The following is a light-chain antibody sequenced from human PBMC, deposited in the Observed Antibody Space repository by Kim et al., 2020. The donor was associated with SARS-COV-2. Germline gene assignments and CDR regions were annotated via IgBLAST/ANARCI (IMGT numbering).Light chain of an antibody. Sequence: GEGGTISCSGNRTNDGGYPCASCHEGPGTDPPTPLPDYDKRPSGVPDQFSGSKSGTSASLAISGRQSADEADYYCATWGDSQNGWVFGGGTQLTVL. CDR2: DYD. CDR1: RTNDGGYP. J-gene: IGLJ3*02. CDR3: ATWGDSQNGWV. V-gene: IGLV1-44*01.